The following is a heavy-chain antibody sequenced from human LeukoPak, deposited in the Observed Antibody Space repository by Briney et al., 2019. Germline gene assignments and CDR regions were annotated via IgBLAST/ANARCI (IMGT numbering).Heavy chain of an antibody. D-gene: IGHD6-13*01. CDR2: ISSSGGNI. V-gene: IGHV3-21*01. J-gene: IGHJ6*03. CDR3: ARDLPPPSRRSSSWYYYYYMDV. Sequence: GGSLRLSCAASGFTFSSYTMNWVRQAPGKGLEWVSSISSSGGNIYYADSVKGRFTISRDKAKNSLYLQMNSLRAEDTAVYDCARDLPPPSRRSSSWYYYYYMDVWGKGNTVTVSS. CDR1: GFTFSSYT.